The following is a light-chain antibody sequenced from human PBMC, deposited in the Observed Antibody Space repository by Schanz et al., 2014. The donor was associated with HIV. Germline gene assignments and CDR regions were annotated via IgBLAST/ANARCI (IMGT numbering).Light chain of an antibody. CDR1: SSNIGNNY. J-gene: IGLJ2*01. Sequence: QSVLTQPPSLSGAPGQKVTISCSGSSSNIGNNYVSWYQQFPGTAPKLLIYDNNKRPSGIPDRFSGSKSGTSATLGITGLQTGDEADYCCGTWDSSLSAVVFGGGTKLTVL. CDR3: GTWDSSLSAVV. V-gene: IGLV1-51*01. CDR2: DNN.